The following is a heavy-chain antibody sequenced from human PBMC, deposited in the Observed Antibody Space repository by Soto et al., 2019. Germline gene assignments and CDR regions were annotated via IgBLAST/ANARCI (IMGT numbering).Heavy chain of an antibody. Sequence: PVGSLRLSCAASGFTLSSYAMHWVRQAPGKGLEWVAVISYDGSNKYYADSVKGRFTISRDNSKNTLYLQMNSLRAEDTAVYYCAGESSTSSPADAFDIWGQRTMVTVSS. J-gene: IGHJ3*02. CDR2: ISYDGSNK. D-gene: IGHD6-6*01. CDR3: AGESSTSSPADAFDI. CDR1: GFTLSSYA. V-gene: IGHV3-30-3*01.